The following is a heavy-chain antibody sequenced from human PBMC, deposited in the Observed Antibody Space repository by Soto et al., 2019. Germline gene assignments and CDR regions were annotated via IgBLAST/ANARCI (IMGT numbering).Heavy chain of an antibody. CDR2: ISYDRGSI. D-gene: IGHD6-13*01. CDR3: GKDSGYSSSGFFSPIDY. V-gene: IGHV3-30*18. J-gene: IGHJ4*02. Sequence: GGSLRLSCAASGFTFNSYGMHWARQAPGKGLEWVVVISYDRGSIYYADSVKGRFTISRDNYKNPLYLQINSLRPEDTAVYYCGKDSGYSSSGFFSPIDYWGQGALVTVTS. CDR1: GFTFNSYG.